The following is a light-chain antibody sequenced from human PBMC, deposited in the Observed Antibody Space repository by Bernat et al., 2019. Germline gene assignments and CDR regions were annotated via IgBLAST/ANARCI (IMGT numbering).Light chain of an antibody. J-gene: IGLJ2*01. V-gene: IGLV3-1*01. Sequence: SSELTQPPSVSVSPGQIARITCSGEKLGYKFSCWYQQKSGQSPVVLIYRDNIRPSGISERFSASHSGNTATLTITGTQPMDEADYYCQAWDSSAGFFGGGTKLTVL. CDR1: KLGYKF. CDR3: QAWDSSAGF. CDR2: RDN.